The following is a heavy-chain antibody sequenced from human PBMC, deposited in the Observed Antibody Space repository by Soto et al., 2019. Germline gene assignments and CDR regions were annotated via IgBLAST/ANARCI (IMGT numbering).Heavy chain of an antibody. J-gene: IGHJ5*02. CDR1: GGSFSGYY. CDR2: INHSGST. Sequence: PSETLSLTCAVYGGSFSGYYWSWIRQPPGKGLEWIGEINHSGSTNYNPSLKSRVTISVDTSKNQFSLKLSSVTAADTAVYYFARVDRNLTTLTSWGPGTLVTVSS. CDR3: ARVDRNLTTLTS. V-gene: IGHV4-34*01. D-gene: IGHD4-17*01.